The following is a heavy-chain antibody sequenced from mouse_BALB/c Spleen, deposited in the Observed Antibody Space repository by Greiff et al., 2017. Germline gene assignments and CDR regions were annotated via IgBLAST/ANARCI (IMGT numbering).Heavy chain of an antibody. CDR3: ARQLGLPHYYAMDY. Sequence: VQLQQSGPELVKPGASVRISCKASGYTFTSYYIHWVKQRPGQGLEWIGWIYPGNVNTKYNEKFKGKATLTADKSSSTAYMQLSSLTSEDSAVYFCARQLGLPHYYAMDYWGQGTSVTVSS. V-gene: IGHV1S56*01. CDR1: GYTFTSYY. CDR2: IYPGNVNT. D-gene: IGHD3-1*01. J-gene: IGHJ4*01.